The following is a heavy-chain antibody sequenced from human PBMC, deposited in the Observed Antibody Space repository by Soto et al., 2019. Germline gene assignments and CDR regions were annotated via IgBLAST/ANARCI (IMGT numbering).Heavy chain of an antibody. CDR3: AREHYGNSAWFDP. Sequence: ASVKVSCKASGYTFTRSGISWVRQATGQGLEWMGWMNPNSGNTGYAQKFQGRVTMTRNTSISTAYMELSSLRSEDTAVYYCAREHYGNSAWFDPWGQGTLVTVSS. J-gene: IGHJ5*02. CDR1: GYTFTRSG. V-gene: IGHV1-8*01. CDR2: MNPNSGNT. D-gene: IGHD3-10*01.